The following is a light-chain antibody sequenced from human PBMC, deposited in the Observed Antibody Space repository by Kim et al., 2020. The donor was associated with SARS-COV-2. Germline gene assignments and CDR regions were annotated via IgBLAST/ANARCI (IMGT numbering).Light chain of an antibody. Sequence: SVSPGQTARITCSGDKLGDKYACWYQQKPGQSPVVVIHQDSKRPSGIPERFSGSNSGNTATLTISGTQAMDEADYYCQAWDSRTVVFGGGTQLTVL. CDR2: QDS. V-gene: IGLV3-1*01. CDR3: QAWDSRTVV. CDR1: KLGDKY. J-gene: IGLJ2*01.